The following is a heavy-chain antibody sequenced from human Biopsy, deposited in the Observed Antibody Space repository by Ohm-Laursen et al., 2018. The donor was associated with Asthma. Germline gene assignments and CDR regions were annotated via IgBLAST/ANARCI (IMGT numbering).Heavy chain of an antibody. J-gene: IGHJ4*02. CDR1: GGTFNTYV. D-gene: IGHD2-2*01. CDR2: INPVFGTT. CDR3: ARKAGSCISRTCYSLDF. V-gene: IGHV1-69*01. Sequence: SSVKVSCKPLGGTFNTYVIGWVRQAPGQGLEWMGGINPVFGTTNYPQKFQDRVTITADDSTSTVYMELSSLRSEDTAVYYCARKAGSCISRTCYSLDFWGQGTLVTVSS.